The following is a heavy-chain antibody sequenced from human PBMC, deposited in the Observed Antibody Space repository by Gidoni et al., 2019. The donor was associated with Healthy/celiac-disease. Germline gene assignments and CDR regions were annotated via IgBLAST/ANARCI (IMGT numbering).Heavy chain of an antibody. CDR3: ARGEQPYYGSGSYRAFYYFDY. Sequence: QVQLQQWGAGLLKPSETLSLTCAVYGGSFSGYYWSWIRQPPGKGLEWIGEINHSGSTNYNPSLKSRVTISVDTSKNQFSLKLSSVTAADTAVYYCARGEQPYYGSGSYRAFYYFDYWGQGTLVTVSS. CDR1: GGSFSGYY. D-gene: IGHD3-10*01. J-gene: IGHJ4*02. CDR2: INHSGST. V-gene: IGHV4-34*01.